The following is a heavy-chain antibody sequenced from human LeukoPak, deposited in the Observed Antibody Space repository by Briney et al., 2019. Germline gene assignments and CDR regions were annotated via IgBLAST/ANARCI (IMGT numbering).Heavy chain of an antibody. CDR1: GGSISSSSYY. V-gene: IGHV4-39*01. D-gene: IGHD1-26*01. CDR3: ARIVSGSYYSIDYFDY. J-gene: IGHJ4*02. CDR2: IYYSGST. Sequence: SETLSLTCTVSGGSISSSSYYWGWIRQPPGKGLEWIGSIYYSGSTYYNPSLKSRVTISVDTSKNQFSLKLSSVTAADTAVYYCARIVSGSYYSIDYFDYWGQGTLVTVSS.